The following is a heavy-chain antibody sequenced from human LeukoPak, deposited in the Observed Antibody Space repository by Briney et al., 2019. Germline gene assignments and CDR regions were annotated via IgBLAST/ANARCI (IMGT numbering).Heavy chain of an antibody. CDR1: GYTFTSYG. Sequence: GASVNDSCKASGYTFTSYGISWVRQAPGQGVAWMGWINGYNGNTVYAQNLQGRVTMTTDTSTSTAYMELRSLRSDDSAVYYCARDRYCSSTSCYHYYHYGMDVWGQGTTVTVSS. V-gene: IGHV1-18*01. CDR3: ARDRYCSSTSCYHYYHYGMDV. J-gene: IGHJ6*02. D-gene: IGHD2-2*01. CDR2: INGYNGNT.